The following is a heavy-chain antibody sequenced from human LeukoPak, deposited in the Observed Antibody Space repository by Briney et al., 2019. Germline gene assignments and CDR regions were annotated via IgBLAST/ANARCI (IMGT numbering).Heavy chain of an antibody. CDR2: IGTAGDT. V-gene: IGHV3-13*01. D-gene: IGHD1-1*01. CDR3: ARMAKERVGGVYYFDY. Sequence: GGSLRLSCAASGFTFSDYDMHWVRQPTGKGLEWVAAIGTAGDTYYTGSVKGRFTISRENAENSLYLQMNSLRAGDTAVYYCARMAKERVGGVYYFDYWGQGTLVTVSS. J-gene: IGHJ4*02. CDR1: GFTFSDYD.